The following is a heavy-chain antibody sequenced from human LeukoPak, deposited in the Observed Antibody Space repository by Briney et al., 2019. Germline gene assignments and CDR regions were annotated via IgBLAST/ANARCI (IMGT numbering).Heavy chain of an antibody. V-gene: IGHV4-4*02. CDR3: ARDTVIANWFDL. CDR1: GGSISSSNW. J-gene: IGHJ5*02. Sequence: SGTLSLTCAVSGGSISSSNWWSWVRQPPGKGLEWIGEIYHSGSTNYNPSLKSRVTISVDTSKNQFSLKLSSVTAADTAVYYCARDTVIANWFDLWGQGTLVTVSS. CDR2: IYHSGST. D-gene: IGHD4-17*01.